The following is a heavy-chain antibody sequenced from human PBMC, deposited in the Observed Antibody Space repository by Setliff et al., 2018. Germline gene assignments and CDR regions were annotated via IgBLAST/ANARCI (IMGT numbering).Heavy chain of an antibody. D-gene: IGHD3-10*01. CDR1: GFTFSSYA. V-gene: IGHV3-30-3*01. CDR3: ARDMRVPRLWFGELLQTPLYYYYGMDV. CDR2: ISYDGSNK. J-gene: IGHJ6*02. Sequence: SLRLSCAASGFTFSSYAMHWVRQAPGKGLGWVAVISYDGSNKYYADSVKGRFTISRDNSKNTLYLQMNSLRAEDTAVYYCARDMRVPRLWFGELLQTPLYYYYGMDVWGQGTTVTVSS.